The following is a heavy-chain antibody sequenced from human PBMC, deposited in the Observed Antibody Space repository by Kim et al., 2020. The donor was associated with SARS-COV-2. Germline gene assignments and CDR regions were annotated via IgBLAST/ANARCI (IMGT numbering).Heavy chain of an antibody. D-gene: IGHD1-26*01. CDR2: A. Sequence: ATYAQKFQGRVTITADESTSTAYMELSSLGSEDTAVYYCARVGGSYHFDYWGQGTLVTVSS. V-gene: IGHV1-69*01. CDR3: ARVGGSYHFDY. J-gene: IGHJ4*02.